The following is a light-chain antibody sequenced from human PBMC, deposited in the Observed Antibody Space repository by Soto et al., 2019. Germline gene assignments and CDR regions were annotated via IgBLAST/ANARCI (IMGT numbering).Light chain of an antibody. V-gene: IGKV3D-15*01. CDR2: SVS. CDR3: QQYTQWPIT. Sequence: EVVMTQSPATLSVSPGERATLSCRASQSINRDYLAWYQQKPGQPPRLLIYSVSSRDAGIPDRFSGSGSGTEFTLTISSLQPEDFAIYYCQQYTQWPITFGQGTRLEIK. J-gene: IGKJ5*01. CDR1: QSINRDY.